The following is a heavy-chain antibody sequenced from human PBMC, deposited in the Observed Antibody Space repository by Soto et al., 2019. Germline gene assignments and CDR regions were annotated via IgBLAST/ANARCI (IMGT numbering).Heavy chain of an antibody. J-gene: IGHJ5*02. CDR2: ISGSGRTI. CDR3: ARLPFPWGWFDP. Sequence: QVQLVESGGGLVKPGGSLRLSCAASGIVFSDYMSWVRQAPGKGLEWLPYISGSGRTIYSADSVKGRFTISRDNATNSLYLQMNNVRTEDTAVYYCARLPFPWGWFDPWGQGTLVTVSS. V-gene: IGHV3-11*01. D-gene: IGHD3-16*01. CDR1: GIVFSDY.